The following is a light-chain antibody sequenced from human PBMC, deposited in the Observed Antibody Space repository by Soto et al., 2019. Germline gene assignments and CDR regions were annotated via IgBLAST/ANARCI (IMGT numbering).Light chain of an antibody. J-gene: IGKJ2*01. V-gene: IGKV3-20*01. CDR2: GSS. Sequence: EVVLTQSPGTLSLSPGERVTLSCRASQSIINNYLAWYQQRPGQAPRLLIYGSSDRATGIPDRFSGSGSGTHFTLTIIRLEPEDCAVYYFHQYGSSPPYTFGQGTKVEI. CDR3: HQYGSSPPYT. CDR1: QSIINNY.